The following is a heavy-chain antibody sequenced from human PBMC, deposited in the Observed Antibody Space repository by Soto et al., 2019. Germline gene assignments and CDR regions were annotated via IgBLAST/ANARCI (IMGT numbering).Heavy chain of an antibody. CDR3: ARDRDPTVAPRAPRRNPYYYYGMDV. Sequence: PSETLSLTCTVSGGPLISGSYYWSWIRQPPGKGLEWIGYVYYSGSTNYNPSLKSRVTISVDTSKNQFFLNLSSVTAADTAVYYCARDRDPTVAPRAPRRNPYYYYGMDVWGQGTTVTVSS. CDR1: GGPLISGSYY. V-gene: IGHV4-61*01. CDR2: VYYSGST. J-gene: IGHJ6*02. D-gene: IGHD4-17*01.